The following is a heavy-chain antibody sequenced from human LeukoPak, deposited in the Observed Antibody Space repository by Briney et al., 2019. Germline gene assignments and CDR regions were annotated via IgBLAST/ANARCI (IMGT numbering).Heavy chain of an antibody. Sequence: ASVKVSCKASGYTFTSYGISWVRQAPGQGLEWMGWISAYNGNTNYAQKLQGRVTMTTDTSTSTAYMELRSLRSDDTAVYYCARERSDYSGYDWVVWGQGTLVTVSS. J-gene: IGHJ4*02. D-gene: IGHD5-12*01. CDR1: GYTFTSYG. CDR2: ISAYNGNT. CDR3: ARERSDYSGYDWVV. V-gene: IGHV1-18*01.